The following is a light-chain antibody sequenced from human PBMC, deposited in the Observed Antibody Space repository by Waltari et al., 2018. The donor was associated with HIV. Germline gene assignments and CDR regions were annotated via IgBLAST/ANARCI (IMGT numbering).Light chain of an antibody. CDR1: QSINSW. CDR2: KAS. Sequence: DIQMTQSPSTLSASVGDRVTITCRASQSINSWLTWYQQKPGKAPKLLIYKASSLESGAPSRFSGSGSVTEFTLTISRLQPDDFATYYCQQYKSYPWTFGQGTKVEIK. CDR3: QQYKSYPWT. V-gene: IGKV1-5*03. J-gene: IGKJ1*01.